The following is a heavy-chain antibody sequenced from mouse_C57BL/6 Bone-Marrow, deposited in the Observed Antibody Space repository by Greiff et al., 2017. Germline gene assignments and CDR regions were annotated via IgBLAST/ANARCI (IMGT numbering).Heavy chain of an antibody. CDR1: GYTFTSYW. D-gene: IGHD1-1*01. J-gene: IGHJ2*01. CDR2: IYPGSGST. Sequence: QVQLKQPGAELVKPGASVKMSCKASGYTFTSYWITWVKQRPGQGLEWIGDIYPGSGSTNYNEKFKSKATLTVDTSSSTAYMQLSSLTSEDSAVYYCGYYGSSPYYFDYWGQGTTLTVSS. V-gene: IGHV1-55*01. CDR3: GYYGSSPYYFDY.